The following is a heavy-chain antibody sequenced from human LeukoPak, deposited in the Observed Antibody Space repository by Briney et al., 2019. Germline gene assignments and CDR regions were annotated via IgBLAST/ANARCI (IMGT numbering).Heavy chain of an antibody. Sequence: GGSLRLSCAASGFTFSSYWMHWVRQAPGKGLVWVSRINSDGSSTSYADSVKGRFTISRDNSKNTLYLQMNSLRAEDTAVYYCAKEVEMATIDYWGQGTLVTVSS. D-gene: IGHD5-24*01. V-gene: IGHV3-74*01. CDR2: INSDGSST. CDR3: AKEVEMATIDY. J-gene: IGHJ4*02. CDR1: GFTFSSYW.